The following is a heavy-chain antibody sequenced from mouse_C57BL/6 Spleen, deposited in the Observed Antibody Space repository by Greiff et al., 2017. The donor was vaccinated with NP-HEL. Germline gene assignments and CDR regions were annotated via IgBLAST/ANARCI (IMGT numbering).Heavy chain of an antibody. V-gene: IGHV5-6*01. J-gene: IGHJ3*01. CDR1: GFPFSSYG. CDR3: ARLDYGSSLAWFAY. Sequence: EVKVVESGGDLVKPGGSLKLSCAASGFPFSSYGMSWVRQTPDQRLEWVATFCSGGSYTYYPDSVKGRFTISRDNAKNTLYLQMSSLKSEDTAMYYCARLDYGSSLAWFAYWGQGTLVTVSA. CDR2: FCSGGSYT. D-gene: IGHD1-1*01.